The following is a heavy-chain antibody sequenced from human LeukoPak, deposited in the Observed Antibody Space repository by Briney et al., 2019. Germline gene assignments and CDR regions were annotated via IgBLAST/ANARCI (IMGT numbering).Heavy chain of an antibody. Sequence: ASVKVSCKASGGTFSSYAISWVRQAPGQGLEWMGGFDPEDGETIYAQKFQGRVTMTEDTSTDTAYMELSSLRSEDTAVYYCATVDCYDSSGPGAFDIWGQGTMVTVSS. CDR1: GGTFSSYA. D-gene: IGHD3-22*01. V-gene: IGHV1-24*01. CDR3: ATVDCYDSSGPGAFDI. J-gene: IGHJ3*02. CDR2: FDPEDGET.